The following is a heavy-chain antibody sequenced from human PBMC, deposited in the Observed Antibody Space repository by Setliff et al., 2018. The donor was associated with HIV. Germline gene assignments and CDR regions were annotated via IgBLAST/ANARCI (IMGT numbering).Heavy chain of an antibody. CDR1: GFTLSYYS. J-gene: IGHJ4*02. D-gene: IGHD7-27*01. CDR2: ISTSGSTI. Sequence: PGGSLRLSCAASGFTLSYYSMNWVRQAPGKGLEWISYISTSGSTIYYADSVKGQFTISRDNAKNSLYLQMNSLRSEDTAVYYCAREGPQTGDHSLALFWGQGTVVTVSS. CDR3: AREGPQTGDHSLALF. V-gene: IGHV3-48*03.